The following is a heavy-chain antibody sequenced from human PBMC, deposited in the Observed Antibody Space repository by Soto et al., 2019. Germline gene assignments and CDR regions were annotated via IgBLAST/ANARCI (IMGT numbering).Heavy chain of an antibody. CDR3: ARADFRADPTGWYYYGMDV. J-gene: IGHJ6*02. CDR2: IYSGGST. D-gene: IGHD3-3*01. Sequence: GGSLRLSCAVSGFSFGTYTVNWVRQAPGKGLEWVSVIYSGGSTYYADSVKGRFTISRDNSKNTLYLQMNSLRAEDTAVYYCARADFRADPTGWYYYGMDVWGQGTTVTVSS. V-gene: IGHV3-53*01. CDR1: GFSFGTYT.